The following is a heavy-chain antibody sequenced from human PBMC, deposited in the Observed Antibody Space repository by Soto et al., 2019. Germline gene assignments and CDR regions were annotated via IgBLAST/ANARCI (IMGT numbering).Heavy chain of an antibody. CDR3: ARDLPPGDY. Sequence: QVQLVQSGAEVKKPGASVKVSCKASGYTFTSYGIRWVRQAPGQGLEWMGWIRDYNGNTNYAQKHQGRVTRTTDTSTSTAYMELRRLRSDATAVYYCARDLPPGDYWGQGTLVTVSS. V-gene: IGHV1-18*01. CDR1: GYTFTSYG. J-gene: IGHJ4*02. CDR2: IRDYNGNT.